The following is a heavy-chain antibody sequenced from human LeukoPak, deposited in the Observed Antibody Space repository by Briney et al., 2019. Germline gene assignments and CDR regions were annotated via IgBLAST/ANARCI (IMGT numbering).Heavy chain of an antibody. CDR2: IYSSGSA. CDR3: ATAARRGIFDY. CDR1: GFTVSSNY. J-gene: IGHJ4*02. V-gene: IGHV3-66*01. Sequence: PGGSLRLSCAASGFTVSSNYMSWVRQAPGKGLEWVSTIYSSGSAHYADFLKGRFTIFRDNSKNTLYLQMNSLRAEDTAVYSCATAARRGIFDYWGQGTLVTVSS.